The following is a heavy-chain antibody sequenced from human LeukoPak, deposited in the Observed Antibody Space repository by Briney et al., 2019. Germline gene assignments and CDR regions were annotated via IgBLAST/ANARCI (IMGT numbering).Heavy chain of an antibody. CDR3: AHRRYDTSAFSAFDI. CDR1: GFSLSASGVG. J-gene: IGHJ3*02. V-gene: IGHV2-5*02. D-gene: IGHD3-22*01. Sequence: SGPTLVKPTQTLTLTCTFSGFSLSASGVGVCWIRQPPGKALEWLALIYWDDDKRYRPSLKSRLTITKDTSKTQVVLTMTNMDPVDTATYFCAHRRYDTSAFSAFDIWGQGTMVTVSS. CDR2: IYWDDDK.